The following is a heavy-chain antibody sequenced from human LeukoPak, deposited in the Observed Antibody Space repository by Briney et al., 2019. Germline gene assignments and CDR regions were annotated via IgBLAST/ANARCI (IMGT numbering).Heavy chain of an antibody. V-gene: IGHV3-21*06. D-gene: IGHD3-22*01. CDR1: GFAFSTFA. Sequence: GGSLRLSCEASGFAFSTFAMNWVRQAPGKGLEWVSALSGSGVKTYYADSVKGRFTISRDNAKNSLHLQINSLGDEDTAVYYCAIRGYYDTTYAYDYHAVDVWGQGTAVTVSS. CDR2: LSGSGVKT. J-gene: IGHJ6*02. CDR3: AIRGYYDTTYAYDYHAVDV.